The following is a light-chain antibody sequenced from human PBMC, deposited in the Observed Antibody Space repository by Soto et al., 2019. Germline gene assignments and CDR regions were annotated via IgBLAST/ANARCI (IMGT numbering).Light chain of an antibody. CDR2: GAS. Sequence: EIVLTQSPATLSLSPGERATLSCRSSQSVSSYLAWYQQKPGQAPSLLIYGASNRATGVPDRFSGGGSGTEFTLTISSLQSEDFAVYYCQQYNNWPPITFGQGTRLEIK. CDR1: QSVSSY. CDR3: QQYNNWPPIT. J-gene: IGKJ5*01. V-gene: IGKV3D-15*01.